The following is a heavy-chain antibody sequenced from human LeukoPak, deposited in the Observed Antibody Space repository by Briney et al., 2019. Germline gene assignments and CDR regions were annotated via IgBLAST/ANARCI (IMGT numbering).Heavy chain of an antibody. J-gene: IGHJ4*02. Sequence: ASVKVSCKASGYTFTGYYMYWVRQAPGQGLEWMGRINPNSGGINYAQKFQGRVTMTRDTSISTVYMELSRLRSDDTAAYYCARDAENSGSYYFDYWGQGTLVTVSS. V-gene: IGHV1-2*06. CDR2: INPNSGGI. D-gene: IGHD1-26*01. CDR1: GYTFTGYY. CDR3: ARDAENSGSYYFDY.